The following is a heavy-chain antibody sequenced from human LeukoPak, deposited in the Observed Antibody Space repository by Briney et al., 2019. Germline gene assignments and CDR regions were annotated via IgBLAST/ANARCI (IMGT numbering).Heavy chain of an antibody. CDR2: ISGSGGST. V-gene: IGHV3-23*01. CDR1: GFTFSSYG. D-gene: IGHD6-19*01. CDR3: AKTRGWPYYFDY. J-gene: IGHJ4*02. Sequence: PGGSLRLSCAASGFTFSSYGMSWVRQAPGKGLEWVSVISGSGGSTYYADSVKGRFTFSRDNSKNTLYLQMNSLRAEDTAVYYCAKTRGWPYYFDYWGQGTLVTVSS.